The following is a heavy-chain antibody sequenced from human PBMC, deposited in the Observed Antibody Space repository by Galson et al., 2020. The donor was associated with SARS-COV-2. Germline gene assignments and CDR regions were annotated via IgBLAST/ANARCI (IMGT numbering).Heavy chain of an antibody. J-gene: IGHJ4*02. CDR3: ARDFWGYYHDSSGNLMANNFDY. CDR2: ISYDGSNK. CDR1: GFTFSNYA. V-gene: IGHV3-30*04. Sequence: GESLKISCAASGFTFSNYAMHWVRQAPGKGLEWVAVISYDGSNKYYADSVKGRFTISRDNAENSLSLQLNSLRDEDTAVYYCARDFWGYYHDSSGNLMANNFDYWGQGTQVTVSS. D-gene: IGHD3-22*01.